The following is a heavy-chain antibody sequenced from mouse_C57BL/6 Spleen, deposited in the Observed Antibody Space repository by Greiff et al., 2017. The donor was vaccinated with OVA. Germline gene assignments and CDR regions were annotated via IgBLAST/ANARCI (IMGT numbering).Heavy chain of an antibody. Sequence: QVQLQQPGAELVKPGASVKLSCKASGYTFTSYWMHWVKQRPGQGLEWIGMIHPNSGSTNYNEKFKSKATLTVDQSSSTAYMQLSSLTSEDSAVYYCAHRGRSGDFDYWGQGTTLTVSS. CDR3: AHRGRSGDFDY. CDR1: GYTFTSYW. V-gene: IGHV1-64*01. D-gene: IGHD3-1*01. J-gene: IGHJ2*01. CDR2: IHPNSGST.